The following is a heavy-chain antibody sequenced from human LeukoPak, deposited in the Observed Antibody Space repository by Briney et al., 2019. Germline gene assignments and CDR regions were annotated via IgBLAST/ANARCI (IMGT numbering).Heavy chain of an antibody. CDR3: ARFRAGVGEPYGDY. CDR2: ISAYNGNT. D-gene: IGHD3-10*01. J-gene: IGHJ4*02. CDR1: GYTFTGYY. V-gene: IGHV1-18*04. Sequence: GASVKVSCKASGYTFTGYYMHWVRQAPGQGLEWMGWISAYNGNTNYAQKLQGRVTMTTDTSTSTAYMELRSLRSGDTAVYYCARFRAGVGEPYGDYWGQGTLVTVSS.